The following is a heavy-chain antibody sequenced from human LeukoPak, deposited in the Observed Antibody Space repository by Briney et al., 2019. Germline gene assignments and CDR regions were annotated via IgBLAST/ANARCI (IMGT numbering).Heavy chain of an antibody. CDR1: GASISSYY. J-gene: IGHJ4*02. D-gene: IGHD6-13*01. CDR2: ISDTVST. CDR3: ARHTAAAAGTPFDY. V-gene: IGHV4-59*08. Sequence: SETLSLTCKVSGASISSYYWSWIRQPPGMGLEWIGSISDTVSTNYNPSLKGRVSISVGTSKNQFSLRLSSVTAADTAVYYCARHTAAAAGTPFDYWGQGTLVTVSS.